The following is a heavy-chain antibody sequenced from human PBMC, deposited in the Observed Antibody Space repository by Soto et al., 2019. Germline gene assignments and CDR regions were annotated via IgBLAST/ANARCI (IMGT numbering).Heavy chain of an antibody. CDR2: IYRTGST. V-gene: IGHV4-4*02. CDR1: GGSFTSNNW. J-gene: IGHJ4*02. Sequence: SETLSLTCAVSGGSFTSNNWWTWVRQPPGQGLEWVGEIYRTGSTNYNPSLKSRVTISLDKSENQFSLKVTSLTAADTAVYYCASRDPGTSVDYWGQGTLVTVSS. D-gene: IGHD1-7*01. CDR3: ASRDPGTSVDY.